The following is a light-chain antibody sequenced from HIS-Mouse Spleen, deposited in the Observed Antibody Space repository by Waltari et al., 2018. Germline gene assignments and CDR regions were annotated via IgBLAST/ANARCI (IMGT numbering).Light chain of an antibody. CDR2: DAS. CDR1: QDISNY. Sequence: DIQMTQSPSSLSASVGYRVTITCQASQDISNYLNWYQQKPGKAPKLLIYDASNLETGVPSRFSGSGSGTDFTFTISSLQPEDIATYYCQQYDNLPPVITFGQGTRLEIK. V-gene: IGKV1-33*01. CDR3: QQYDNLPPVIT. J-gene: IGKJ5*01.